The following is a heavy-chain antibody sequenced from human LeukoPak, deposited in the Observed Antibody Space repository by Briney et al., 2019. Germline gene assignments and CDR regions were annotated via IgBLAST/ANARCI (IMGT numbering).Heavy chain of an antibody. D-gene: IGHD3-22*01. J-gene: IGHJ4*02. V-gene: IGHV3-23*01. CDR2: ISGSGGST. Sequence: GGSLRLSCAASGFTFSSYAMNWVRQAPGKGLEWVSAISGSGGSTYYADSVKGRFTISRDNSKNTLYLQMNSLRAEDTAVYYCATTRYYYDSSGYSNFDYWGQETLVTVSS. CDR1: GFTFSSYA. CDR3: ATTRYYYDSSGYSNFDY.